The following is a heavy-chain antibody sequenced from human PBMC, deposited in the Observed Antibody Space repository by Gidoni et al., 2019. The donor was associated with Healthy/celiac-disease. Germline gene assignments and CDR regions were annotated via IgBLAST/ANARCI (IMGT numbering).Heavy chain of an antibody. J-gene: IGHJ4*02. D-gene: IGHD2-21*02. CDR3: ARQPYSNCGGDCFFDY. CDR2: IYYSGST. V-gene: IGHV4-39*01. CDR1: GGSISSSSYY. Sequence: QLQLQESGPGLVKPSETLSLTCTVSGGSISSSSYYWGWIRQPPGKGLEWIGSIYYSGSTYYNPSLKSLVTISVDTSKNQFSLKLSSVTAADTAVYYCARQPYSNCGGDCFFDYWGQGTLVTVSS.